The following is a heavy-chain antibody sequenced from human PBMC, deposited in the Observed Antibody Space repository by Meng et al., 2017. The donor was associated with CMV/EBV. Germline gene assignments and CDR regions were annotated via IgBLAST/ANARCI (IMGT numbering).Heavy chain of an antibody. CDR3: ARIGLYPGRMYQLNAFDI. J-gene: IGHJ3*02. D-gene: IGHD2-2*01. Sequence: GGSLRLSCAASEFTFSSYTMSWVRQAPGKGLEWVSSITPNSSYILYADSMKGRVTISRDNAKDSLYLQMNSLRAEDTAVYYCARIGLYPGRMYQLNAFDIWDQGTMVTVSS. V-gene: IGHV3-21*06. CDR1: EFTFSSYT. CDR2: ITPNSSYI.